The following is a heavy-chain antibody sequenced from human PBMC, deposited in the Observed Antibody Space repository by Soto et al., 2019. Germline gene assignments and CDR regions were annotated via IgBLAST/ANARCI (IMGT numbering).Heavy chain of an antibody. CDR3: ASTYYYDSSGPFDY. CDR2: IIPIFGTA. J-gene: IGHJ4*02. V-gene: IGHV1-69*13. Sequence: ASVKVSCKASGGTFSSYAISWVRQAPGQGLEWMGGIIPIFGTANYAQKFQGRVTITADESTSTAYMELSSLRSEDTAVYYCASTYYYDSSGPFDYWGQRTLVTVPQ. D-gene: IGHD3-22*01. CDR1: GGTFSSYA.